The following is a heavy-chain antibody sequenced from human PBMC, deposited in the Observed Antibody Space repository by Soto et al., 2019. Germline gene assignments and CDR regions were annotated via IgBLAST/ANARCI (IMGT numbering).Heavy chain of an antibody. CDR1: GSPISSYY. D-gene: IGHD3-16*01. J-gene: IGHJ6*02. CDR2: IYYTGTT. Sequence: SETLSLTCTVSGSPISSYYWSWFRQPPGQGLEWVGYIYYTGTTTYNPSLKSRVTVSVDTSKNQFSLKLRSVTAADTAVYYCARHNGPLYVGYYYDMDVWGQGTTVTVSS. CDR3: ARHNGPLYVGYYYDMDV. V-gene: IGHV4-59*08.